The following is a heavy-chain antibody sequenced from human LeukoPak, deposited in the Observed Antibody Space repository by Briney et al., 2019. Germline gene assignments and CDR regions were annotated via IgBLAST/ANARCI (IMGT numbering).Heavy chain of an antibody. CDR2: SYGDGTT. J-gene: IGHJ5*02. Sequence: GESLRLSCAASGFIVSSYWMSWVRQDPGKELEWVSVSYGDGTTYYADSETCRFTFSRDNSENTQYHQMNNLRAEDTAVYYCARDTSNYGGGFDPWGQGTLVTVSS. D-gene: IGHD4-11*01. CDR3: ARDTSNYGGGFDP. CDR1: GFIVSSYW. V-gene: IGHV3-66*01.